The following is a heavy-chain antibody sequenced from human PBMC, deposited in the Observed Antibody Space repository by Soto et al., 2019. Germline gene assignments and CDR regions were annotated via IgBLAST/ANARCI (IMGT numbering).Heavy chain of an antibody. V-gene: IGHV2-5*01. D-gene: IGHD6-19*01. J-gene: IGHJ5*02. CDR1: GLSLRTSGVG. CDR2: IYWNDDK. Sequence: SGPTLVNPTQTLTLTCIFSGLSLRTSGVGVGWIRQPPGKALEWLGFIYWNDDKRYSPSLKSRLTITKDTSKNQVVLTMTNMDPVDTATYYCAKSGSSGWYGWFDPWGQGTLVTVPQ. CDR3: AKSGSSGWYGWFDP.